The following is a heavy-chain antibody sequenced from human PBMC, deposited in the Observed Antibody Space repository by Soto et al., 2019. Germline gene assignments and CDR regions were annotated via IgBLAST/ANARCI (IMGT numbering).Heavy chain of an antibody. Sequence: PSETLSLTCTVSSGSISSYYWSWIRQPPGKGLEWIGYIYYSGRTNFNPSLKSRVTISVDTSKNQFSLKLSSVTAADTAVYYCAGLLITMVRGVIMEDYNGMDFWGQGSSVTVSS. J-gene: IGHJ6*02. D-gene: IGHD3-10*01. CDR1: SGSISSYY. CDR2: IYYSGRT. V-gene: IGHV4-59*08. CDR3: AGLLITMVRGVIMEDYNGMDF.